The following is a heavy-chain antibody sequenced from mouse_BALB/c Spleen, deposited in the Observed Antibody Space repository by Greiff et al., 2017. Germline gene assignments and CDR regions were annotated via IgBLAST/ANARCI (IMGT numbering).Heavy chain of an antibody. V-gene: IGHV3-6*01. CDR3: ARDRMITWFAY. J-gene: IGHJ3*01. CDR2: IRYDGSN. Sequence: EVKLMESGPGLVKPSQSLSLTCTVTGYTITSGYFWNWNRQFPGNKLDWMGYIRYDGSNNYNPSLKNRISITPDTSKNQFFLKLNTVTTEDTATYYCARDRMITWFAYWGQGTLVTVSA. D-gene: IGHD2-4*01. CDR1: GYTITSGYF.